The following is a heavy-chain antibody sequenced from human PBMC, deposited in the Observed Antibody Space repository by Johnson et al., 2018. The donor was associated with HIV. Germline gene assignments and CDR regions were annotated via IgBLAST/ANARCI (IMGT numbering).Heavy chain of an antibody. Sequence: VQLVESGGGLVQPGGSLRLSCVVSGFSFTTIMTWLRQAPGKGLEWVANINQDGSETSYVDSVKGRFTLSRDNAENSLYLQMTSLRAEDTAMYYCARARSGAFDIWGQGTMVTVAS. V-gene: IGHV3-7*04. CDR1: GFSFTTI. CDR2: INQDGSET. D-gene: IGHD3-3*01. J-gene: IGHJ3*02. CDR3: ARARSGAFDI.